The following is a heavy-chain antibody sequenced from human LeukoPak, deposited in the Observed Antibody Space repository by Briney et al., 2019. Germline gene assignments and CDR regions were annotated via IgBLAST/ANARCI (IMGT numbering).Heavy chain of an antibody. J-gene: IGHJ4*02. CDR2: VSYDGSSK. CDR3: ARGWHRMSYYDSTTPGY. D-gene: IGHD3-22*01. Sequence: GRSLRLSCAASGFRFSTYGMHWVRQAPGKGLEWVAVVSYDGSSKYYADSVKGRFTVSRDNSKNTLYLQMNSLRAEDTAVYYCARGWHRMSYYDSTTPGYWGQGTLVTVSS. CDR1: GFRFSTYG. V-gene: IGHV3-30*03.